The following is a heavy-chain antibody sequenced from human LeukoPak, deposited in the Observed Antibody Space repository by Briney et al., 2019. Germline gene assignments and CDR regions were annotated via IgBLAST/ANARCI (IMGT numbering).Heavy chain of an antibody. CDR1: GGTFSSYA. J-gene: IGHJ5*02. Sequence: ASVKVSCKASGGTFSSYAISWVRQAPGQGLERMGGIIPIFGTANYAQKFQGRVTTTADESTSTAYMELSSLRSEDTAVYYCASAHLWGSGSYFNWFDPWGQGTLVTVSS. CDR3: ASAHLWGSGSYFNWFDP. D-gene: IGHD3-10*01. CDR2: IIPIFGTA. V-gene: IGHV1-69*13.